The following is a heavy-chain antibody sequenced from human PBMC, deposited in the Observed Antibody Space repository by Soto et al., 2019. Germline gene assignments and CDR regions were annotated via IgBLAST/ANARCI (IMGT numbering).Heavy chain of an antibody. Sequence: GGSLTLSCAASVFPFDDYAMHWVRQAPGKGLEWVSGISWNSGSIGYADSVKGRFTISRDNAKNSLYLQMNSLRAEDTALYYCAKDIRGHYYYYMDVWGKGTTVTVSS. J-gene: IGHJ6*03. V-gene: IGHV3-9*01. D-gene: IGHD2-15*01. CDR1: VFPFDDYA. CDR2: ISWNSGSI. CDR3: AKDIRGHYYYYMDV.